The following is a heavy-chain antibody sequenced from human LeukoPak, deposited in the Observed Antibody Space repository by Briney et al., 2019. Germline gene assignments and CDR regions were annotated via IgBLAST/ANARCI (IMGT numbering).Heavy chain of an antibody. Sequence: SETLSLTCAVYGGSFSGYYWSWIRQPPGKGLEWIGEINHSGSTNYNPSLKSRVTISVDTSQNQFSLKLSSVTAADTAVYYCARGKGYYYDSSGYFGFDYWGQGTLVTVSS. CDR2: INHSGST. CDR3: ARGKGYYYDSSGYFGFDY. D-gene: IGHD3-22*01. CDR1: GGSFSGYY. V-gene: IGHV4-34*01. J-gene: IGHJ4*02.